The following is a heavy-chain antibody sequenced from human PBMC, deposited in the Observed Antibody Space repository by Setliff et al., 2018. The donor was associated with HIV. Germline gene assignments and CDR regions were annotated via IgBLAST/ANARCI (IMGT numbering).Heavy chain of an antibody. Sequence: PGGSLRLSCAASGFTFSRYAMTWVRQAPGKGLEWVSAISGSGIGSYYPDSVKGRFTISRDNSKNTLHLQMNSLRAEDTAVYYCATIVESSGYHGGIAVAEPSGFFDIWGQGTMVTV. CDR3: ATIVESSGYHGGIAVAEPSGFFDI. V-gene: IGHV3-23*01. CDR1: GFTFSRYA. CDR2: ISGSGIGS. J-gene: IGHJ3*02. D-gene: IGHD6-19*01.